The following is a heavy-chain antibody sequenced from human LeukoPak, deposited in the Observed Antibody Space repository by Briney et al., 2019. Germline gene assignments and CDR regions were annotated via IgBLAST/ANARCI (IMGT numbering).Heavy chain of an antibody. J-gene: IGHJ5*02. CDR3: ARDKSSSWYINWFDP. V-gene: IGHV3-21*01. Sequence: PGGSLRLSCAASGFTFSSYSMNWVRQAPGKGLEWVSSISSSSSYIYYADSVKGRFAISRDNSKNTLYLQMNSLRAEDTAVYYCARDKSSSWYINWFDPWGQGTLVTVSS. D-gene: IGHD6-13*01. CDR1: GFTFSSYS. CDR2: ISSSSSYI.